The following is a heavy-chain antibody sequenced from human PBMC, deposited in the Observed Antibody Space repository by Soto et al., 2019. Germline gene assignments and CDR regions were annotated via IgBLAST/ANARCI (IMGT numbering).Heavy chain of an antibody. D-gene: IGHD3-10*01. CDR1: GYTLTELS. J-gene: IGHJ4*02. CDR3: ATDLRITMVRGVMPL. V-gene: IGHV1-24*01. CDR2: FDPEDGET. Sequence: ASVKVSCKVSGYTLTELSMHWVRQAPGKGLEWMGGFDPEDGETIYAQKFQGRVTMTEDTSTDTAYMELSSLRSEDTAVYYCATDLRITMVRGVMPLWGQGTLVTVSS.